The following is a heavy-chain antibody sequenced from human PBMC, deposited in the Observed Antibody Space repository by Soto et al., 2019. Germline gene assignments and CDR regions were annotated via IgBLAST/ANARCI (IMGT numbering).Heavy chain of an antibody. CDR1: GGSITSGDYY. V-gene: IGHV4-31*11. CDR2: INYSGTT. Sequence: QVQLQESGPGLVKPSQTLSLTCAVSGGSITSGDYYWCWIRHHPGKGLEWIRYINYSGTTYYNPSLKSQVSKSIDTSNKQFSLKLNSVTAADTAVYYCARRDGYTHFDYWGPGTLVAISS. J-gene: IGHJ4*02. D-gene: IGHD5-12*01. CDR3: ARRDGYTHFDY.